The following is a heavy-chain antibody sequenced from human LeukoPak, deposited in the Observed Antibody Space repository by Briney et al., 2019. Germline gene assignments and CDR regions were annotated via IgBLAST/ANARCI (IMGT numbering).Heavy chain of an antibody. J-gene: IGHJ5*02. CDR2: IYSSGST. D-gene: IGHD3-22*01. Sequence: SSETLSLTCTVSGGSISSNYWSWIRQPPGKGLEWIGYIYSSGSTNYNPSLKSRVIISVDTSKNQFSLKLNSVTAADTAVYYXXRGGDYYDSSGLNWFDPWGQGALVTVSS. CDR1: GGSISSNY. V-gene: IGHV4-59*01. CDR3: XRGGDYYDSSGLNWFDP.